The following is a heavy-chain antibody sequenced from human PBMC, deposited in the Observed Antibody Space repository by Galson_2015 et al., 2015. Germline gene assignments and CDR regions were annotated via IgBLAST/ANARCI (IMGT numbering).Heavy chain of an antibody. V-gene: IGHV2-70*11. Sequence: PALVTPTQTHTLTCTFSGFSLSTSGMCVSWIRQPPGKALEWLARIDWDDDKYYSTSLKTRLTISKDTSKNQVVLTMTNMDPVDTATYYCARIRYDSSGYVFDYWGQGTLVTVSS. CDR1: GFSLSTSGMC. J-gene: IGHJ4*02. D-gene: IGHD3-22*01. CDR3: ARIRYDSSGYVFDY. CDR2: IDWDDDK.